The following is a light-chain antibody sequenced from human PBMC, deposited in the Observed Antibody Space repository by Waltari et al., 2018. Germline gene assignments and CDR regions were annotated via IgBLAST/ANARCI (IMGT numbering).Light chain of an antibody. CDR3: NSRDSSGNRWV. Sequence: SSELTQDPAVSVALGQTVRITCQGDSLRNYYTTWYQQKPGQAPILVIYGKNNRPSGIPDRLSGSSSGNTASLTITGAQAEDEADYYCNSRDSSGNRWVFGGGTKLTVL. CDR2: GKN. CDR1: SLRNYY. V-gene: IGLV3-19*01. J-gene: IGLJ3*02.